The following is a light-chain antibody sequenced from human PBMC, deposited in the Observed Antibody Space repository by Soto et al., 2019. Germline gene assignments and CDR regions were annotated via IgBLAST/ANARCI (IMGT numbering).Light chain of an antibody. CDR2: GAS. V-gene: IGKV3-20*01. CDR1: QRVSSSN. Sequence: IVLTQSPATLSLTPGERATLSCRASQRVSSSNLAWYQQKPGQAPRLLIYGASTRATGTPGRFSGSGSGTDFTLTIRRLEPEDFAVYYCQQYGNSPITFGQGTRLEIK. CDR3: QQYGNSPIT. J-gene: IGKJ5*01.